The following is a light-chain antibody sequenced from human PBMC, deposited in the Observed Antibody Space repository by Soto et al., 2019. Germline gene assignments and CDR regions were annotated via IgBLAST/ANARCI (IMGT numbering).Light chain of an antibody. J-gene: IGKJ3*01. CDR3: QNYNSAPLT. Sequence: DIQMTQSPSSLSASVGDTVTITCRASQGISNSLAWFQQKPGRVPQFLIYAASTLQPGVPPRFSGSGSGTDFTLTISGLQPEDVATYYCQNYNSAPLTFGPGTRVESK. CDR1: QGISNS. CDR2: AAS. V-gene: IGKV1-27*01.